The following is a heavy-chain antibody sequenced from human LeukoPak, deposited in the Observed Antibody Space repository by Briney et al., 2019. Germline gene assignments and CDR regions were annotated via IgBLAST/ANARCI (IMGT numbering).Heavy chain of an antibody. D-gene: IGHD2-2*02. CDR2: IYGSGST. J-gene: IGHJ4*02. CDR1: GFTVSNNY. V-gene: IGHV3-66*01. CDR3: ERGMPATAIRPYVDS. Sequence: PGGSLRLSCTASGFTVSNNYMTWVRHAPGKGLEGVSVIYGSGSTFYADSVKGRFTISRDSSKNTLYLQMDSLRAEDTAVYYCERGMPATAIRPYVDSWGQGTLVTVSS.